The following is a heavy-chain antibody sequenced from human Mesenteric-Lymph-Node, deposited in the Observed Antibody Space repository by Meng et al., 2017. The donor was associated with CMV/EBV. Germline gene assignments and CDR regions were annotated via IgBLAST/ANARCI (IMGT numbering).Heavy chain of an antibody. D-gene: IGHD3-9*01. CDR3: ARGEEAYYDILT. J-gene: IGHJ4*02. CDR1: GGSISSYY. Sequence: GSLRLSCTVSGGSISSYYWSWIRQPPGKGLEWIGYIYYSGSTNYNPPLKSRVTISVDTSKNQFSLKLSSVTAADTAVYYCARGEEAYYDILTWGQGTLVTVSS. CDR2: IYYSGST. V-gene: IGHV4-59*01.